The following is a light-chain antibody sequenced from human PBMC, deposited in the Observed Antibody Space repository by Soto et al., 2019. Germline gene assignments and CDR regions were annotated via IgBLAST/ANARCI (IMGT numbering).Light chain of an antibody. Sequence: QSVLTQPPSVSEAPGQRVTISCSGSSSNIGNNVVNWYQQVPGKAPKLLIYYDDLLPSGVSDRFSGSKSGTSASLAISGLQSEDEADYYCAACDDSRSEVVFGGGTKLTVL. CDR3: AACDDSRSEVV. CDR2: YDD. CDR1: SSNIGNNV. V-gene: IGLV1-36*01. J-gene: IGLJ2*01.